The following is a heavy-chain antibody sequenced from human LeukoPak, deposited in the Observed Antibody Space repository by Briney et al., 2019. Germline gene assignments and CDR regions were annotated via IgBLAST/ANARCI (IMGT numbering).Heavy chain of an antibody. CDR3: ARDPTTYGSGSYYYYFEY. CDR2: ISSSSSYI. J-gene: IGHJ4*02. D-gene: IGHD3-10*01. CDR1: GSTFSSYS. V-gene: IGHV3-21*01. Sequence: GGSLRLSCAASGSTFSSYSMNWVRQAPGKGLEWVSSISSSSSYIYYADSVKGRFTISRDNAKNSLYLKMNSLRAEDTAVYYCARDPTTYGSGSYYYYFEYWGQGTLVTVSS.